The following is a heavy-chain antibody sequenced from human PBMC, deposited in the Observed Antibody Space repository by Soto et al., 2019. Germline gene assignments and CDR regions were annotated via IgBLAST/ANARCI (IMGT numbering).Heavy chain of an antibody. J-gene: IGHJ6*02. V-gene: IGHV3-53*01. Sequence: GGSLRLSCAASRFTVSSNYMSWVRQAPGKGLEWDSVIYSRGSTYYADSVKGRFTISRDNSKNTLYLQMISRRAEATAVYFFGRWGGYDYSYYSGMDVWGHGTTVTVSS. CDR1: RFTVSSNY. CDR2: IYSRGST. D-gene: IGHD5-12*01. CDR3: GRWGGYDYSYYSGMDV.